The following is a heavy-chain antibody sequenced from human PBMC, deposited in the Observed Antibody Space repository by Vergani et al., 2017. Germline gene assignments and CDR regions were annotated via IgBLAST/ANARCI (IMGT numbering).Heavy chain of an antibody. J-gene: IGHJ3*02. CDR3: ARGFDEAFDI. CDR2: ISSSSSYI. D-gene: IGHD3-9*01. V-gene: IGHV3-21*01. CDR1: GFTFSSYS. Sequence: EVQLVESGGGLVKPGGSLRLSCAASGFTFSSYSMNWVRQAPGKGLEWVSSISSSSSYIYYADSVNGRFTISRDNAKNSLYLQMNSLRAEDTAVYYCARGFDEAFDIWGQGTMVTVSS.